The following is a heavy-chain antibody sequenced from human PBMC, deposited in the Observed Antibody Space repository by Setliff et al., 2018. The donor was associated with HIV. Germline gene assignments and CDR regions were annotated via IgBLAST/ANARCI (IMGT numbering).Heavy chain of an antibody. CDR1: GFSFTSYW. V-gene: IGHV3-7*01. Sequence: GGSLRLSCEASGFSFTSYWMSWVRQAPGKGLEWVANINPDGSDKYHVDSVKGRFTISRDNAKNSLYLQMSSLRAEDTALYYCARERNSSPDWGQGTLVTVSS. J-gene: IGHJ4*02. D-gene: IGHD6-13*01. CDR3: ARERNSSPD. CDR2: INPDGSDK.